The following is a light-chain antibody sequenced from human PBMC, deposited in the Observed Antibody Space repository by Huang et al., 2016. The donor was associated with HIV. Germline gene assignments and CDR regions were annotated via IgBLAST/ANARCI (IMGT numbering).Light chain of an antibody. J-gene: IGKJ3*01. Sequence: EIVLTQSPGTLSLSPGERATLSCRASQSISSSSLAWYLQKPGQAPTLLIHGASTRATDIPDRFSGSGSGTGFTRTISRLEPEDFAVYYCHQYGSPPFTFGPGTKVDIK. CDR1: QSISSSS. V-gene: IGKV3-20*01. CDR3: HQYGSPPFT. CDR2: GAS.